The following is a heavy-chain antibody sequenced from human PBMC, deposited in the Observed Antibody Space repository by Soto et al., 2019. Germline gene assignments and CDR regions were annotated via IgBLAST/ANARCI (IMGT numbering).Heavy chain of an antibody. CDR3: ARDKDVVASHAFDI. J-gene: IGHJ3*02. V-gene: IGHV3-21*01. D-gene: IGHD2-2*01. Sequence: GGSLRLSCAASGFTFSSYSMNWVRQAPGKGLEWVSSISSSSSYIYYADSVKGRFTISRDNAKNSLYLQMNSLRAEDTAVYYCARDKDVVASHAFDIWGQGTMVTVSS. CDR2: ISSSSSYI. CDR1: GFTFSSYS.